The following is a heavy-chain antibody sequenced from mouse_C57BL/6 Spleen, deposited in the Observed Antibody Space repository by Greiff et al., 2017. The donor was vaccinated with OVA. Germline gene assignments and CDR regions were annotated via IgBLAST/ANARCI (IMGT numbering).Heavy chain of an antibody. CDR3: ARDKTALDY. CDR2: ISDGGSYT. D-gene: IGHD3-2*01. V-gene: IGHV5-4*01. Sequence: EVKLMESGGGLVKPGGSLKLSCAASGFTFSSYAMSWVRQTPGKRLEWVATISDGGSYTYYPDNVKGRFTISRDNAKNTLYLQMSHLKSEDTAMYYCARDKTALDYWGKGTTLTVSS. J-gene: IGHJ2*01. CDR1: GFTFSSYA.